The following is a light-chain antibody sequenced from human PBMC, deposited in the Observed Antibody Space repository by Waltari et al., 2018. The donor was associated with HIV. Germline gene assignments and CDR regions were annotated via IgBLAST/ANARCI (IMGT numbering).Light chain of an antibody. CDR3: CAYTGAYTSGV. Sequence: QSALTQPRSVSGSPGQSVTISCPGTRSDVGGYNYVSWYQHHPGNAPKLLIHDVSTPPSGVPDRFSGSKSGNTSSLTISGLQAEDEADYYCCAYTGAYTSGVFGAGTQLTVL. CDR2: DVS. J-gene: IGLJ3*02. CDR1: RSDVGGYNY. V-gene: IGLV2-11*01.